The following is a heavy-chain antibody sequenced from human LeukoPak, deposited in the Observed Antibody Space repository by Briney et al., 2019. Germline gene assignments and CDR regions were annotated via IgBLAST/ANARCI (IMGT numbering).Heavy chain of an antibody. CDR2: IRYDGSNK. CDR1: GFTFSSYG. V-gene: IGHV3-30*02. J-gene: IGHJ4*02. D-gene: IGHD1-7*01. Sequence: GGSLRLSCAASGFTFSSYGMHWVRQAPGKGLEWVAFIRYDGSNKYYADSVKGRFTISRDNSKNTLYLQMNSLRAEDTAVHYCAKEGGTGTRFDYWGQGTLVTVSS. CDR3: AKEGGTGTRFDY.